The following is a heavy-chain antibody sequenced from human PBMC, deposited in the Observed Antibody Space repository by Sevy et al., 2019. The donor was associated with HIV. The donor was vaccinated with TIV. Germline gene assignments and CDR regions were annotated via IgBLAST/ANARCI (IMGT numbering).Heavy chain of an antibody. CDR1: GFTFSSYV. CDR3: AREGVDFWSGPVDYYYGMDV. V-gene: IGHV3-33*08. CDR2: IWYDGTIK. J-gene: IGHJ6*02. D-gene: IGHD3-3*01. Sequence: GGSLRLSCAASGFTFSSYVMHWVRQAPGKGLEWVALIWYDGTIKYYADSVKGRFTISRDNAKNTLFLQMNSLRAEDTGIYYCAREGVDFWSGPVDYYYGMDVWGQGTTVTVSS.